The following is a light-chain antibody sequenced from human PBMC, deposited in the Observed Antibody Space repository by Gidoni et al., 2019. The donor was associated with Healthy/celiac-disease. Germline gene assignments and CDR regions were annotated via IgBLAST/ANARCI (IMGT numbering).Light chain of an antibody. V-gene: IGLV3-1*01. CDR2: QDR. J-gene: IGLJ1*01. CDR1: KLEEKY. Sequence: SYELTQPLSVSLSPGQTASITCSGDKLEEKYTCWYQQKPGQSPVLVIFQDRKRPSGIPERFSGANSGNTATLTISGTQAMDEADYFCQAWDSSTAHYVFGPGTKVTVL. CDR3: QAWDSSTAHYV.